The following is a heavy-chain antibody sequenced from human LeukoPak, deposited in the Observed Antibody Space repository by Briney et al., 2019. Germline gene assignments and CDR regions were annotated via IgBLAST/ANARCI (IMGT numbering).Heavy chain of an antibody. Sequence: GGSLRLSCAASGFTFSSYWMHWVRQAPGKGLVWVSRINSDGSSTSYADSVKGRFTISRDNAKNTLYLQMNSLRAEDTAVYYCARMPYRLWFGSDLDYWGQGTLVTVSS. J-gene: IGHJ4*02. D-gene: IGHD3-10*01. CDR1: GFTFSSYW. CDR3: ARMPYRLWFGSDLDY. V-gene: IGHV3-74*01. CDR2: INSDGSST.